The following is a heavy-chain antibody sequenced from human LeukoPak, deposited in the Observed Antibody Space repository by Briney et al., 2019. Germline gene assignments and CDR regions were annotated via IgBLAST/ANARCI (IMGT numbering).Heavy chain of an antibody. CDR2: INPSGGST. V-gene: IGHV1-46*01. CDR1: GYNFISYY. J-gene: IGHJ6*02. CDR3: AREDVVLVDAVRYYYYGMDV. D-gene: IGHD2-8*01. Sequence: ASVKVSCKASGYNFISYYMHWVRQAPRQGLEWMGIINPSGGSTSYAQKFQDRVTMTRDTSTRTVYMELSSLKSEDTAVYYCAREDVVLVDAVRYYYYGMDVWGQGTTVTVSS.